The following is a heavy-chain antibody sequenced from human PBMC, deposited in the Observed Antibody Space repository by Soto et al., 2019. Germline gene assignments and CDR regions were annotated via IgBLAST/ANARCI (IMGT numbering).Heavy chain of an antibody. CDR3: SRGILV. Sequence: QVQLQESGPGLVKPSQILSLPCTVSVGSINSGGYCWSWIRQHPGKGLDWIGCISYGGSTSYNPSLKSRVTISVDTSKNQFSLKLTSVTAADTAVYYCSRGILVWGQGALITVS. V-gene: IGHV4-31*03. D-gene: IGHD5-18*01. CDR1: VGSINSGGYC. CDR2: ISYGGST. J-gene: IGHJ4*02.